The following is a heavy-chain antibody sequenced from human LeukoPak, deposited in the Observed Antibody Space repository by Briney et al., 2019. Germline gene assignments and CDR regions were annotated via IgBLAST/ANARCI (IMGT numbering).Heavy chain of an antibody. V-gene: IGHV4-38-2*02. D-gene: IGHD6-19*01. Sequence: PSKTLSLTCEVSGYSISSGFYWGWIRQTPGKGLEWIGSIYHIGSVFYNPSLKSRVNISVDTSKNQFSLNLISVTAADTALYFCTRDPFSSGWSDSWGPGILVTVAS. J-gene: IGHJ4*02. CDR3: TRDPFSSGWSDS. CDR2: IYHIGSV. CDR1: GYSISSGFY.